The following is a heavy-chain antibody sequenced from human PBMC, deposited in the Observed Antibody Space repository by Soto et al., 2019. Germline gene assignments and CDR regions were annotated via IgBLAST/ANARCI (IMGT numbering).Heavy chain of an antibody. J-gene: IGHJ4*02. CDR1: GGPISSSSSY. Sequence: SETLSLTCTVSGGPISSSSSYWGWIRQPPGKGLEWIGHIYYPGTTNYNPSLKSRVTISADTSKDQFSLKLSSVTAADTAVYYCARQTWEAAGPWKFDYWGQGTLVTVSS. V-gene: IGHV4-39*01. CDR2: IYYPGTT. D-gene: IGHD6-13*01. CDR3: ARQTWEAAGPWKFDY.